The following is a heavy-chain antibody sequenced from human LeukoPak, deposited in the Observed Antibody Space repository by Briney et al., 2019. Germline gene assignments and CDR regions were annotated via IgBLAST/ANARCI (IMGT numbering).Heavy chain of an antibody. CDR1: GFTFSSYA. Sequence: GGSLRLSCAASGFTFSSYAMSWVRQAPGEGLEWVSTINANSGTTSYASSVRGRFTISRDNSKNTLYLQVNTLTADDTATYYCAKPISGGLAVTADWFHPWGQGTLVVVSS. CDR3: AKPISGGLAVTADWFHP. D-gene: IGHD6-19*01. J-gene: IGHJ5*01. V-gene: IGHV3-23*01. CDR2: INANSGTT.